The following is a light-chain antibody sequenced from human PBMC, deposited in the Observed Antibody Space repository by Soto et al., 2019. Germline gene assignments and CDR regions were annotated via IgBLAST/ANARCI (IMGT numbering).Light chain of an antibody. Sequence: DIVMTQSPDSLAVSLGERATINCMSSQSVFYSSNNRNYLAWYQQKPGQPPKLLLYRASIRESGVPDRFSGSGSGADFTLTISSMQAEDVAVYYCQQYYGTPYTVGQGTKLELK. CDR3: QQYYGTPYT. CDR1: QSVFYSSNNRNY. J-gene: IGKJ2*01. CDR2: RAS. V-gene: IGKV4-1*01.